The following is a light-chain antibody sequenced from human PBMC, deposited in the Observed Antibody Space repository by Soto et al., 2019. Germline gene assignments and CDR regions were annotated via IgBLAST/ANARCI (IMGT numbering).Light chain of an antibody. J-gene: IGKJ1*01. Sequence: DIQMTQSPSSVSASVGERVTITCRASQGIGRWLAWYQQKPGKAPKLLISAASSLQSGVPSRFRGSGSGTGFTLTISSLQPDDFATYYRQQYNSYPTFGQGTKVDIK. CDR1: QGIGRW. CDR3: QQYNSYPT. V-gene: IGKV1-12*01. CDR2: AAS.